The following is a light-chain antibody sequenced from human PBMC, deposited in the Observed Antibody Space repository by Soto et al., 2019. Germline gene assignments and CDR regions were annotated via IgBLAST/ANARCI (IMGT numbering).Light chain of an antibody. CDR2: KSS. CDR3: QQLNSYST. J-gene: IGKJ5*01. Sequence: DVQMTQSPSSLAPSVGDRVSITCRARQSVSIYLAWYQQKPGKAPKLLIYKSSTLKSGVPSRFSGIGSGTEITLTISSLQPEDFATYYCQQLNSYSTFGQGTRLEIK. CDR1: QSVSIY. V-gene: IGKV1-5*03.